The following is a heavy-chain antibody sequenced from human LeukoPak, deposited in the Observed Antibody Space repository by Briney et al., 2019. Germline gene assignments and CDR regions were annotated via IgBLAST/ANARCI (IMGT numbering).Heavy chain of an antibody. V-gene: IGHV4-30-2*01. CDR3: YSQWLVNNWFDP. Sequence: SETLSLTCTVSGGSISSGGYYWSWIRQPPGKGLEWIGYIYHSGSTYYNPSLKSRVTISVDTSKNQFSLKLSSVTAADTAVYYCYSQWLVNNWFDPWGQGTLVTVSS. CDR2: IYHSGST. CDR1: GGSISSGGYY. D-gene: IGHD6-19*01. J-gene: IGHJ5*02.